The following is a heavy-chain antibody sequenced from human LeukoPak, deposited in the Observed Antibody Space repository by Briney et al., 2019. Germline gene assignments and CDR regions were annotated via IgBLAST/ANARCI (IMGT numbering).Heavy chain of an antibody. Sequence: TGGSLRLSCATSGFSFSSYAMSWVRQAPGKGLKWVAAISSSGGSTYYVDSVKGRFTISRDNSKNTLYLQMNSLRADDTAVYYCAQPLYTNNWYRAVDYWGQGTLVTVSS. D-gene: IGHD3-16*01. V-gene: IGHV3-23*01. CDR2: ISSSGGST. CDR3: AQPLYTNNWYRAVDY. J-gene: IGHJ4*02. CDR1: GFSFSSYA.